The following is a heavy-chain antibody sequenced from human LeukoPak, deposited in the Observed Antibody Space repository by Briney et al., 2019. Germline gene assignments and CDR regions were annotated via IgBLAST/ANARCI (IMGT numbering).Heavy chain of an antibody. CDR2: INQDGSAK. D-gene: IGHD1-26*01. CDR1: GLTISTHW. Sequence: GGSLRLSCAASGLTISTHWMSWVRQAPGKGLEWVANINQDGSAKLYVDSVKGRFTVSRDNAKNSLYLQMNSLRDEDTAVYHCARYSGSYYSFEYWGQGTLVSASS. CDR3: ARYSGSYYSFEY. J-gene: IGHJ1*01. V-gene: IGHV3-7*03.